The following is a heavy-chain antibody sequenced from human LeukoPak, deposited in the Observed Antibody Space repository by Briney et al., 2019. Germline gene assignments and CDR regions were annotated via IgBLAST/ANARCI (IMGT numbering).Heavy chain of an antibody. V-gene: IGHV4-38-2*02. CDR3: ARSVALYAFDF. J-gene: IGHJ3*01. CDR2: IYHIGST. D-gene: IGHD2-15*01. CDR1: GYSISSGYY. Sequence: SETLSPTCTVSGYSISSGYYWGWIRQPPGKGLEWIGSIYHIGSTHYNPSLKSRVTISVDTSKNQFSLKLSSVTAADTAVYYCARSVALYAFDFWGQGTMVTVSS.